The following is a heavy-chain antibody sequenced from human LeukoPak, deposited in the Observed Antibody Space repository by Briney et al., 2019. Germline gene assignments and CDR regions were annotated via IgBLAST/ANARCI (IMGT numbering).Heavy chain of an antibody. Sequence: PGGSLRLSCAASGFIFSGYAMHWFRQAPGKGLEWVAVISNDENNKNHADSAKGRFTISRDNSKNTLYLQVNSLRAEDTAVYFCARAPNSAWHNFDYWGQGTLVTVSS. D-gene: IGHD6-19*01. V-gene: IGHV3-30*04. CDR1: GFIFSGYA. J-gene: IGHJ4*02. CDR3: ARAPNSAWHNFDY. CDR2: ISNDENNK.